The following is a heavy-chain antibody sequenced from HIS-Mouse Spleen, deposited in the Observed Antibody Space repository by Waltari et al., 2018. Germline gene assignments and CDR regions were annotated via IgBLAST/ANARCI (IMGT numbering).Heavy chain of an antibody. V-gene: IGHV3-30*01. CDR3: ARASAGPDY. J-gene: IGHJ4*02. CDR1: GFTFSSYA. Sequence: QVQLVESGGGVVQPGRSLRLSCAASGFTFSSYAMHWVRQAPGKGRGWVAVISYNGSNKYYADSVKGRFTISRDNSKNTLYLQMNSLRAEDTAVYYCARASAGPDYWGQGTLVTVSS. D-gene: IGHD6-13*01. CDR2: ISYNGSNK.